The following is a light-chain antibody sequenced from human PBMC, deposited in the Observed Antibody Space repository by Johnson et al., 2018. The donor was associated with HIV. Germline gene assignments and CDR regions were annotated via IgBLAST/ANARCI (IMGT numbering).Light chain of an antibody. CDR1: SSNIGNNY. Sequence: QSVLKQPPSVSAAPGQNVTISCSGSSSNIGNNYISWYQQLPGTAPKLLIYETTKRPSGIPDRFSGSRSGTSATLAITGLQTGDEADYYCGTWDTSLSAGGVVGPGTKVTVL. J-gene: IGLJ1*01. V-gene: IGLV1-51*02. CDR2: ETT. CDR3: GTWDTSLSAGGV.